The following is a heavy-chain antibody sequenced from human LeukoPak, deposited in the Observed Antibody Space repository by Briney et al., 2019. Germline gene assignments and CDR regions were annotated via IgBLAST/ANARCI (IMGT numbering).Heavy chain of an antibody. J-gene: IGHJ5*02. CDR3: AREGGSGWSDP. V-gene: IGHV4-4*07. CDR1: GDSFSSYS. Sequence: SETLSLTCTVSGDSFSSYSWNWIRQPAGKGLEYIGRLYPSGSTDYNPSLMSRVTMSVDTSKNQVSLKLSSVTAEDTAVYCCAREGGSGWSDPWGPGTLVTVSS. D-gene: IGHD6-19*01. CDR2: LYPSGST.